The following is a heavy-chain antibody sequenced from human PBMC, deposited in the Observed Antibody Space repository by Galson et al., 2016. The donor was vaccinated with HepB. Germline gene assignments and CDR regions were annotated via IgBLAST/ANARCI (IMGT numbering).Heavy chain of an antibody. Sequence: ETLSLTCTVTGGSINSDYWSWIRRPPGRELEWIGHVFYSGSTDYNPSLESRVTISVDTSKSQFSLKLNYVTTADTAVYYCAKEQRGSIAGGAYWGQGEVVTVSS. V-gene: IGHV4-59*01. CDR2: VFYSGST. J-gene: IGHJ4*02. CDR1: GGSINSDY. CDR3: AKEQRGSIAGGAY. D-gene: IGHD2-8*02.